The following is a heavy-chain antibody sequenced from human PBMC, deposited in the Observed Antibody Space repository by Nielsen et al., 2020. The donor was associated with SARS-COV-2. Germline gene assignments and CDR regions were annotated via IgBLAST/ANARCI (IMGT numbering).Heavy chain of an antibody. CDR1: GFTFSSSG. J-gene: IGHJ4*02. CDR3: AKDLNYEGY. CDR2: IRYDGSSE. Sequence: GESLRLSCAASGFTFSSSGMHWVRQAPGKGLEWVAFIRYDGSSESYADSVKGRFTISRDNSKNTLYLQMNSLRSEDTALYYCAKDLNYEGYWGQGTLVTVSS. V-gene: IGHV3-30*02. D-gene: IGHD3-3*01.